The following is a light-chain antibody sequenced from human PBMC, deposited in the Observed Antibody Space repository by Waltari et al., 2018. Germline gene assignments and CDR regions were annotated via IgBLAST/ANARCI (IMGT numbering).Light chain of an antibody. V-gene: IGKV1-39*01. Sequence: DIQMTQSPSSLSTSLGDRVTITCRASRDIDSYLNWYQKKSGKAPKLLIYDASTLQRGVPPRFSGGGSGTDFTLSISGLQPEDFETYFCQQSYSTPLTFGQGTRLEIK. CDR2: DAS. J-gene: IGKJ5*01. CDR1: RDIDSY. CDR3: QQSYSTPLT.